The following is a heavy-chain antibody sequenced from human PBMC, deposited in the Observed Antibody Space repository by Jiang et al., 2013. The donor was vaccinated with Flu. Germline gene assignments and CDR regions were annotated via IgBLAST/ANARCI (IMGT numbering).Heavy chain of an antibody. CDR3: VRDAYDILTAHSYWYFDL. CDR1: GYIFTRNY. V-gene: IGHV1-46*01. D-gene: IGHD3-9*01. J-gene: IGHJ2*01. Sequence: GAEVKKPGASVNISCKASGYIFTRNYMHWVRQAPGQGLEWMGRIDPSGGSTVYALKFKGRVTMTRDTSTATVYMELSSLRSEDTALYYCVRDAYDILTAHSYWYFDLWGRGTLVTVSS. CDR2: IDPSGGST.